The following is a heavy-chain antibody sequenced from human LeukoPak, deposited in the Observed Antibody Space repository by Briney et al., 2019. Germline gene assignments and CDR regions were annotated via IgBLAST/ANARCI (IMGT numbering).Heavy chain of an antibody. CDR3: AGDSAYPLDQ. D-gene: IGHD2-21*01. CDR2: ISSNGNYL. J-gene: IGHJ4*02. V-gene: IGHV3-21*06. Sequence: GGSLRXSCAASGFTFSRXXXXXXRQAPGKXXXWVSSISSNGNYLYXXDSVKGRFTISRDNAKNSLYLQMNSLRVEDTALYYCAGDSAYPLDQWGQGTLVTVSS. CDR1: GFTFSRXX.